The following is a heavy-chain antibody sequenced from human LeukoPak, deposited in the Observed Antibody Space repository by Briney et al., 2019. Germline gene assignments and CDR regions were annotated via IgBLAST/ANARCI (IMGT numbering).Heavy chain of an antibody. V-gene: IGHV1-8*01. J-gene: IGHJ5*02. Sequence: ASVKVSCKASGYTFTSYDINWVRQATGQGLEWMGWMNPNSGNAGYAQKFQGRVTMTRNTSISIAYMELSSLRSEDTAVYYCARAVDYYDSSGYSSWFDPWGQGTLVTVSS. CDR1: GYTFTSYD. CDR2: MNPNSGNA. CDR3: ARAVDYYDSSGYSSWFDP. D-gene: IGHD3-22*01.